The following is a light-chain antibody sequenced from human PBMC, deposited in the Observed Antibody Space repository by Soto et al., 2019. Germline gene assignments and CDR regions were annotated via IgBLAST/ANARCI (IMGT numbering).Light chain of an antibody. CDR3: QSYASSLRVL. Sequence: QLVLTQPPSVSGAPGQRGTIACTGGSSNIGAGYDVHWYQQLPGTAPKLLIYGNSNRPSGVPDRFSGSKSGTSASLAITGLQAEDEADYYCQSYASSLRVLFGGGTKLTV. CDR2: GNS. J-gene: IGLJ2*01. CDR1: SSNIGAGYD. V-gene: IGLV1-40*01.